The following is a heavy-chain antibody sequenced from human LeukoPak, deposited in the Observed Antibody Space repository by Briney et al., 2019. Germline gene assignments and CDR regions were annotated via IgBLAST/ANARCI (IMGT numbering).Heavy chain of an antibody. D-gene: IGHD2-2*01. Sequence: ASVKVSCKASGGTFISYAISWVRQAPGQGLEWMGRIIPILGIANYAQKLQGRVTLTADKSTSTAYMELSSLRSEDTAVYYCARWDCSSTSCYGGHFDYWGQGTLVTVSS. V-gene: IGHV1-69*04. J-gene: IGHJ4*02. CDR2: IIPILGIA. CDR3: ARWDCSSTSCYGGHFDY. CDR1: GGTFISYA.